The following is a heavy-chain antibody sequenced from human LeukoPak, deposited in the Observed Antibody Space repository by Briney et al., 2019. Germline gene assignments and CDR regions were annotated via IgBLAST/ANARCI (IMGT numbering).Heavy chain of an antibody. D-gene: IGHD5-18*01. J-gene: IGHJ4*02. CDR2: IIPILGIA. CDR3: ATGYSYGLPFDY. CDR1: GGTFSSYT. Sequence: SVKVSCKASGGTFSSYTISWVRQAPGQGLEWMGRIIPILGIANYAQKFQGRVTITADKSTSTAYMELSSLRSEDTAVYYCATGYSYGLPFDYWGQGTPVTVSS. V-gene: IGHV1-69*02.